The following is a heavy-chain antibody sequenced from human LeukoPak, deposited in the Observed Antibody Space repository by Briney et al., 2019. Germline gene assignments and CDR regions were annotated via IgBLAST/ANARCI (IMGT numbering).Heavy chain of an antibody. CDR3: ARDLGGYDPFDY. Sequence: PSETLSLTCTVSGGSISSYYWSWIRQPPGKGLEWIGYIYYSGSTNYNPSLKSRVTISADTSKNQFSLKLSSVTAADTAVYYCARDLGGYDPFDYWGQGTLVTVSS. CDR1: GGSISSYY. V-gene: IGHV4-59*01. J-gene: IGHJ4*02. CDR2: IYYSGST. D-gene: IGHD5-12*01.